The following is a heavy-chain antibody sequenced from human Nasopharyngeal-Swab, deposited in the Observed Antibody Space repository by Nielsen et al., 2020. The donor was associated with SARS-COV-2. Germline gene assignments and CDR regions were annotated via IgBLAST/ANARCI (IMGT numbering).Heavy chain of an antibody. CDR1: GFTFSSYS. D-gene: IGHD4-17*01. Sequence: GGSLRLSCAASGFTFSSYSMNWVRQAPGKGLEWVSSISSSSSYIYYADSVKGRFTISRDNAKNSLYLQMNSLRAEDTAVYYCASNPGTTVTNYYYSGMDVWGQGTTVTVSS. CDR2: ISSSSSYI. J-gene: IGHJ6*02. CDR3: ASNPGTTVTNYYYSGMDV. V-gene: IGHV3-21*01.